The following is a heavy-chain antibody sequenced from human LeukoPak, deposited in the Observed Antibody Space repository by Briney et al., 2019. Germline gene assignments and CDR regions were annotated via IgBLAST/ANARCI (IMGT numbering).Heavy chain of an antibody. CDR3: ARIGSAAFTDY. CDR1: GFTFSTYA. CDR2: ISDSGGAI. Sequence: GGSLRLSCAASGFTFSTYALNWVRQAPGKGLEWVSAISDSGGAIYYADPVKGRFTTSRDNSKNSLFLQMNSLRAEDTAVYYCARIGSAAFTDYWGQGTLVTVSS. V-gene: IGHV3-23*01. D-gene: IGHD3-3*02. J-gene: IGHJ4*02.